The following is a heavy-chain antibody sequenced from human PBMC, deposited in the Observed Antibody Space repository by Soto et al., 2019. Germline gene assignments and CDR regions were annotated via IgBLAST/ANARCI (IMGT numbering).Heavy chain of an antibody. CDR1: GYTFTSYA. V-gene: IGHV1-3*01. J-gene: IGHJ6*02. Sequence: QVQLVQSGAEVKKPGASVKVSCKASGYTFTSYAMNWVRQAPGQRLEWMGWINAGNGHTKYSQKFQGRVNSTRETSASTAYMELSRLRSEDTAVYYCASNSGYELYYCYGMDVWGQGPTVTASS. CDR2: INAGNGHT. CDR3: ASNSGYELYYCYGMDV. D-gene: IGHD5-12*01.